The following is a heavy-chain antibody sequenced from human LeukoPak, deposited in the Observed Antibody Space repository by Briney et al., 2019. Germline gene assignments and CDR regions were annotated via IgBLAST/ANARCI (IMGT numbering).Heavy chain of an antibody. CDR2: IIPILGIA. V-gene: IGHV1-69*04. D-gene: IGHD5-12*01. Sequence: ASVKVSCKASGGTFSSYAISWVRQAPGQGLEWMGRIIPILGIANYAQKFQGRVTITADKSTSTAYVELSSLRSEDTAVYYCARARIPGYSGYDLDYWGQGTLVTVSS. CDR3: ARARIPGYSGYDLDY. CDR1: GGTFSSYA. J-gene: IGHJ4*02.